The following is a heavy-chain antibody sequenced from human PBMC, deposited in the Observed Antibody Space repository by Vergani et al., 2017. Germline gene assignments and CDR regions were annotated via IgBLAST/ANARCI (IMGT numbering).Heavy chain of an antibody. D-gene: IGHD3-22*01. J-gene: IGHJ4*02. CDR1: GYSFTSYW. CDR2: IYPGDSDT. V-gene: IGHV5-51*01. Sequence: EVQLVQSGAEVKKPGESLKISCTGSGYSFTSYWIGWVRQMPGKGLEWMGIIYPGDSDTRYSPSFQGQVTISADKSISTAYLQWSSLKASDTAMYYCARLLNYYDSSGYQTETYTFDYWGQGTLVTVSS. CDR3: ARLLNYYDSSGYQTETYTFDY.